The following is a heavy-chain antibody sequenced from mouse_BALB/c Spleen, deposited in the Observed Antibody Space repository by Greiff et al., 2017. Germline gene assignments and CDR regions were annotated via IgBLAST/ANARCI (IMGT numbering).Heavy chain of an antibody. D-gene: IGHD1-1*01. V-gene: IGHV5-17*02. CDR2: ISSGSSTI. Sequence: EVKLVESGGGLVQPGGSRKLSCAASGFTFSSFGMHWVRQAPEKGLEWVAYISSGSSTIYYADTVKGRFTISRDNPKNTLFLQMTSLRSEDTAMYYCARRDYGSSPYAMDYWGQGTSVTVSS. J-gene: IGHJ4*01. CDR3: ARRDYGSSPYAMDY. CDR1: GFTFSSFG.